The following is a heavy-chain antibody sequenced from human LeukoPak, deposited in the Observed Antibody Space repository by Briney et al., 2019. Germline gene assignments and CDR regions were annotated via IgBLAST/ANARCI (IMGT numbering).Heavy chain of an antibody. CDR1: GFTFSSYG. V-gene: IGHV3-30*03. J-gene: IGHJ4*02. CDR3: ARDRDYDSSGTPRFDY. Sequence: GGSLRLSCAASGFTFSSYGMHWVRQAPGKGLEWVATISSDGSYKYYPDSVKGRFTISRDNSKNTLYLQMNSLRTEDTAVYYCARDRDYDSSGTPRFDYWGQGILVTVSS. CDR2: ISSDGSYK. D-gene: IGHD3-22*01.